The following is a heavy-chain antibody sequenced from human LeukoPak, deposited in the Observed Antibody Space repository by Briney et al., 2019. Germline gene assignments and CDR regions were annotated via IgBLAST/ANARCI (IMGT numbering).Heavy chain of an antibody. J-gene: IGHJ5*02. D-gene: IGHD1-1*01. Sequence: GGSLRLSCAPSGFSFSSYWMAWVRQAPGKGLEWVGNIKQDGSEQYYVDSLQGRFTISRDNAKNSLYLQMNSLRVEDTAVYYCASGRWNDGIATWGQGTLVTVSS. CDR3: ASGRWNDGIAT. CDR2: IKQDGSEQ. V-gene: IGHV3-7*03. CDR1: GFSFSSYW.